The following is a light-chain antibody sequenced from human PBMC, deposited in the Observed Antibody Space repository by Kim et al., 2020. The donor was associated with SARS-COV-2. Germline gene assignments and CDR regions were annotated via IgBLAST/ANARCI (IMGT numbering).Light chain of an antibody. CDR1: KLGAKY. V-gene: IGLV3-1*01. CDR3: QAWDSSTVV. Sequence: SYELTQPPSVSVSPGQTASITCSGDKLGAKYACWYQQKPGQSPVLVIYQDSKRPSGIPERFSGSNSGNTATLTISGTQATDEADYYCQAWDSSTVVFGGG. J-gene: IGLJ2*01. CDR2: QDS.